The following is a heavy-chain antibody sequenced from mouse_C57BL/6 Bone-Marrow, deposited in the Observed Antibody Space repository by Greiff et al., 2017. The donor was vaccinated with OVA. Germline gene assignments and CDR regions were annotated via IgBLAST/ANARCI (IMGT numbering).Heavy chain of an antibody. CDR3: TLGFAY. J-gene: IGHJ3*01. CDR2: IDPENGDT. Sequence: EVQLVESGAELVRPGASVKLSCTASGFNITDDYMHWVKQRPEQGLEWIGWIDPENGDTEYASKFSGKATITADTSSNTAYLQLSRLTSEDSAVYYCTLGFAYWGQGTLVTVSA. V-gene: IGHV14-4*01. CDR1: GFNITDDY.